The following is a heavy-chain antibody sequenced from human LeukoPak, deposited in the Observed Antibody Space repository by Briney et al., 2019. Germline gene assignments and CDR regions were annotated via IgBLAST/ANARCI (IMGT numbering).Heavy chain of an antibody. CDR1: GFTFSNYM. CDR2: ISGSSDII. CDR3: TRVRDGSGSSSEIFEY. D-gene: IGHD3-10*01. Sequence: GGSLRLSCAASGFTFSNYMMNWVRQAPGKGLEWVSAISGSSDIIHYTDSVKGRFTISRDNAKNSLYLQMNSLRAEDTAVYYCTRVRDGSGSSSEIFEYWGQGTLVTVSS. V-gene: IGHV3-48*04. J-gene: IGHJ4*02.